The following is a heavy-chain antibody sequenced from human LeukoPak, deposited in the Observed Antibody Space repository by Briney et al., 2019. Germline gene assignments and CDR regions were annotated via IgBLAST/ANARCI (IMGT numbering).Heavy chain of an antibody. J-gene: IGHJ4*02. V-gene: IGHV3-13*01. CDR2: IDTAGDT. D-gene: IGHD3-22*01. CDR1: GFTFTNYD. CDR3: VRLSPYDSSGYYYDY. Sequence: GGSLRLSCAASGFTFTNYDMHWVRQATGKGLEWVSGIDTAGDTYYPGSVKGRFTISRENVKNSMYLQMNSLRAGDSAVYYCVRLSPYDSSGYYYDYWGQGTLVTVSS.